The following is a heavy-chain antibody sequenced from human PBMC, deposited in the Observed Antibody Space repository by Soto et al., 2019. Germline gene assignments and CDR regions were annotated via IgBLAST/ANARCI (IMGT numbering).Heavy chain of an antibody. D-gene: IGHD4-17*01. J-gene: IGHJ4*02. Sequence: SETLSLTCPVSGGSISGYYLSWIRQHPGKGLEWIGYIYYSGRTNYNPSLKSRVTISVDRSKNQFSLKLNSVTAADTAVYYCVRGRPTVTTFFDYWGQGTLVTVSS. CDR1: GGSISGYY. CDR3: VRGRPTVTTFFDY. V-gene: IGHV4-59*12. CDR2: IYYSGRT.